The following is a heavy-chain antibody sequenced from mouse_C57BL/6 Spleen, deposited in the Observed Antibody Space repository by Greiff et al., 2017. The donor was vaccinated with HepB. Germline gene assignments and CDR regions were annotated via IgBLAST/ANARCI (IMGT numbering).Heavy chain of an antibody. CDR1: GYAFSSYW. Sequence: VQRVESGAELVKPGASVKISCKASGYAFSSYWMNWVKQRPGKGLEWIGQIYPGDGDTNYNGKFKGKATLTADKSSSTAYMQLSSLTSEDSAVYFCARGWLQGYFDYWGQGTTLTVSS. CDR2: IYPGDGDT. V-gene: IGHV1-80*01. CDR3: ARGWLQGYFDY. J-gene: IGHJ2*01. D-gene: IGHD2-3*01.